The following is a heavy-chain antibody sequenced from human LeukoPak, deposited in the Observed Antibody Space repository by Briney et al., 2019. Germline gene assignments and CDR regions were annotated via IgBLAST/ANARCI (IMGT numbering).Heavy chain of an antibody. V-gene: IGHV3-23*01. CDR3: ARAMNRYSSGFDY. J-gene: IGHJ4*02. D-gene: IGHD6-19*01. Sequence: GGSLRLSCAVSGFTFSSYAMSWVRQAPGKGLEWVSAISGSGTSTYYADSVKGRFTISRDNAENSLYLQMNSLRAEDTAVYYCARAMNRYSSGFDYWGQGTLVTVSS. CDR1: GFTFSSYA. CDR2: ISGSGTST.